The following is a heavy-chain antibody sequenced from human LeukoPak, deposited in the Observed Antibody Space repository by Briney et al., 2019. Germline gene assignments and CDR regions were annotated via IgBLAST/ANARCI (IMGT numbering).Heavy chain of an antibody. CDR1: SGSISSFY. D-gene: IGHD5-18*01. V-gene: IGHV4-59*12. CDR3: ARSWYNYGYFDY. J-gene: IGHJ4*02. CDR2: IYNSGST. Sequence: SETVSLICALSSGSISSFYWSWIGQPPGKGLEWIGCIYNSGSTNYNPSRESRVSISVDTSKNQFSLKLSSVTAADTAVYYCARSWYNYGYFDYWGQGTRVTVSS.